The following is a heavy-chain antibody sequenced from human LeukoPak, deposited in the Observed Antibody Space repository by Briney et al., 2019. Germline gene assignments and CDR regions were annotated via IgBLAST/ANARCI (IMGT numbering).Heavy chain of an antibody. V-gene: IGHV4-59*01. CDR3: AREGPSSGYVGY. CDR1: GGSISSYY. Sequence: SETLSLTFPVSGGSISSYYWSWIRQPPGKGLEWIGYIYYSGSTNYNPSLKSRVTISVDTSKNQLSLKLSSVTAADTAVYYCAREGPSSGYVGYWGQGTLVTVSS. J-gene: IGHJ4*02. CDR2: IYYSGST. D-gene: IGHD5-12*01.